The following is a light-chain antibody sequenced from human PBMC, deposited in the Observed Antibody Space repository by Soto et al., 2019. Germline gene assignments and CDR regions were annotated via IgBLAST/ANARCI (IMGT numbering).Light chain of an antibody. J-gene: IGLJ2*01. V-gene: IGLV1-40*01. CDR3: QSYDSSLSGYVV. CDR1: SSNIGAGYD. CDR2: GNS. Sequence: QSVLTQPPSVSGAPGQRVTISCTGSSSNIGAGYDVHWYQQLPGTAPKLLIYGNSNRPSGVPDRFSCSKSGTSASLAITGLQAEDEADYYCQSYDSSLSGYVVFGGGTMLTFL.